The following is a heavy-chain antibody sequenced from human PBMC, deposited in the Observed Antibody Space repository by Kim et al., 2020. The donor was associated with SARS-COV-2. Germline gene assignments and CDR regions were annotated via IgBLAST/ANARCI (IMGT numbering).Heavy chain of an antibody. V-gene: IGHV1-18*01. J-gene: IGHJ4*02. CDR1: GYTFVNYG. Sequence: ASVKVSCKTSGYTFVNYGVSWVRQAPGHGLEWMGWISAYNGDKKFSKKFQGRVTMTTDSSTSTVSMELRGLRSDDTAVYYCARDGENSSWHLDFWGQGSL. CDR3: ARDGENSSWHLDF. CDR2: ISAYNGDK. D-gene: IGHD6-13*01.